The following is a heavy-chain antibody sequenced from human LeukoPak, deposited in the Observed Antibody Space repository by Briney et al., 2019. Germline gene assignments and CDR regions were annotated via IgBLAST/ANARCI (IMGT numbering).Heavy chain of an antibody. CDR2: ISSSSSTI. Sequence: GGSLRLSCAASGFTFSSYSMNWVRQAPGKGLEWVSYISSSSSTIYYADSVKGRFTISRDNAKNSLYLQMNGLRDEDTAVYYCARDLLVFALTGYYKPYYYYYYVMDVWGQGTTVTVSS. CDR1: GFTFSSYS. V-gene: IGHV3-48*02. CDR3: ARDLLVFALTGYYKPYYYYYYVMDV. D-gene: IGHD3-9*01. J-gene: IGHJ6*02.